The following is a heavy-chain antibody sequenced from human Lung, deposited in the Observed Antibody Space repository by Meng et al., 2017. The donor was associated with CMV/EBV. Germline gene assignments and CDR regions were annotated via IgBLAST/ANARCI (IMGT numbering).Heavy chain of an antibody. J-gene: IGHJ4*02. V-gene: IGHV4-34*01. CDR3: ARGGYCSSTSCYAGRPFDY. CDR2: INHSGST. Sequence: SQTXSLTCAVYGGSFSGYYWSWIRQPPGKGLEWIGEINHSGSTNYNPSLKSRVTISVDTSKNQFSLKLSSVTAADTAVYYCARGGYCSSTSCYAGRPFDYWGQGTLVTVSS. D-gene: IGHD2-2*01. CDR1: GGSFSGYY.